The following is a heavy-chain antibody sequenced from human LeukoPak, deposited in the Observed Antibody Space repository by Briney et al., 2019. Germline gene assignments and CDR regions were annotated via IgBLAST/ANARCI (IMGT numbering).Heavy chain of an antibody. V-gene: IGHV4-61*08. CDR2: IYYTGST. Sequence: SETLSLTCTVSGDSVSSGGYYWSWIRQPPGKGLEWIGYIYYTGSTNYNPSLKSRVTISVDTSKNQFSLKVNSVTAADTAVYYCARIVRFGEFQFDYWGQGTLVTVSS. CDR1: GDSVSSGGYY. CDR3: ARIVRFGEFQFDY. J-gene: IGHJ4*02. D-gene: IGHD3-10*01.